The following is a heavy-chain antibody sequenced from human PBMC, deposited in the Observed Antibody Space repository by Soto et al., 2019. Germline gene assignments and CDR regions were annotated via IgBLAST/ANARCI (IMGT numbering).Heavy chain of an antibody. J-gene: IGHJ5*02. D-gene: IGHD4-17*01. Sequence: GGSLRLSCAASGFTFDDYAMHWVRQAPGKGLEWVSGISWNSGSIGYADSVKGRFTISRDNAKNSLYLQMNSLRAEDTALYYCAKGDYGDYDVGWFDPWGQGTLVTVSS. V-gene: IGHV3-9*01. CDR1: GFTFDDYA. CDR2: ISWNSGSI. CDR3: AKGDYGDYDVGWFDP.